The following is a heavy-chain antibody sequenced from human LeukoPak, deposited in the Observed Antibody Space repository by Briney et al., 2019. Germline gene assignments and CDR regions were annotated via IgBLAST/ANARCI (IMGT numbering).Heavy chain of an antibody. J-gene: IGHJ3*02. D-gene: IGHD2/OR15-2a*01. CDR1: GGSISSYY. V-gene: IGHV4-59*01. Sequence: KTSETLSLTCTVSGGSISSYYWSWIRQPPGKGLEWIGYIYYSGSTNYNPSLKSRVTISVDTSKNQFSLKLSSVTAADTAVYYCARDILSQGPDAFDIWGQGTMVTVSS. CDR2: IYYSGST. CDR3: ARDILSQGPDAFDI.